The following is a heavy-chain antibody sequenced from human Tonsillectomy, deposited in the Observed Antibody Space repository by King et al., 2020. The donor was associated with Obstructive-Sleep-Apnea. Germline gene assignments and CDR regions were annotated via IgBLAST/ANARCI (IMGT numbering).Heavy chain of an antibody. J-gene: IGHJ4*02. CDR2: IWYDGSNK. V-gene: IGHV3-33*06. D-gene: IGHD4-17*01. Sequence: VQLVESGGGVVQPGRSLRLSCAASGFTFSSYGMHWVRQAPGKGLEWGAIIWYDGSNKYYADSGKGRFTISRDNSKNTLYLQMNSLRAEDTAVYYCAKDRDYGDFDYWGQGILVTVSS. CDR1: GFTFSSYG. CDR3: AKDRDYGDFDY.